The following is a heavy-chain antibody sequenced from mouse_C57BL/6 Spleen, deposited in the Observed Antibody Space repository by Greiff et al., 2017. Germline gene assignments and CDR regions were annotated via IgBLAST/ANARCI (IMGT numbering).Heavy chain of an antibody. J-gene: IGHJ2*01. D-gene: IGHD1-1*01. V-gene: IGHV1-82*01. CDR3: ARAHYYYGSKDSFDY. Sequence: QVQLKESGPELVKPGDSVKISCKASGYAFSSSWMNWVKQRPGTGLEWIGRIYPGDGDTNYNGKLKGKATLTADKSSSTAYLQLSSLTSEDSAVYFCARAHYYYGSKDSFDYWGQGTTLTVSS. CDR1: GYAFSSSW. CDR2: IYPGDGDT.